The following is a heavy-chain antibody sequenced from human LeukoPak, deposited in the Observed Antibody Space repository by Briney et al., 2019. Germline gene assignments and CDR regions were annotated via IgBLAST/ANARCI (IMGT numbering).Heavy chain of an antibody. D-gene: IGHD2-15*01. CDR3: ARASCSGGSCAHFDY. CDR2: INPSGGST. CDR1: GYTLTSYY. Sequence: ASVKVPCKASGYTLTSYYMDWVRQAPGQGLEWMGIINPSGGSTSYAQKFQGRVTMTRDTSTSTAYMELSSLRSEAAAVYYSARASCSGGSCAHFDYSGQGNLVTVSS. V-gene: IGHV1-46*01. J-gene: IGHJ4*02.